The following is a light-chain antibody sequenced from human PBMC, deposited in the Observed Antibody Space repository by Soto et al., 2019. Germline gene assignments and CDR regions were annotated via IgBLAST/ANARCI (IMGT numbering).Light chain of an antibody. CDR1: QSISSY. J-gene: IGKJ1*01. CDR2: AAS. CDR3: QQSYSTPQT. V-gene: IGKV1-39*01. Sequence: IQLTQSPSSLSASVGDRVTITFLASQSISSYLNWYQQKPGKAPKLLIYAASSLQSGVPSRFSGSGSGTDFTLTISSLQPEDFATYYCQQSYSTPQTFGQGTKV.